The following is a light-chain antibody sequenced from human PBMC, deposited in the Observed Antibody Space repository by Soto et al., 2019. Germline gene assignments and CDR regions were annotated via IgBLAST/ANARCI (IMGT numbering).Light chain of an antibody. CDR2: EGS. J-gene: IGLJ3*02. Sequence: QSALTQPASVSGSPGQSITISCTGTSSDVGSYNLVSWYQQHPGKAPKLMIYEGSKRPSGVSNRFSGSKSGNTASLTISGLQAEDEADYYCSSHTSRSTRVFGGGTKLTVL. CDR1: SSDVGSYNL. CDR3: SSHTSRSTRV. V-gene: IGLV2-14*02.